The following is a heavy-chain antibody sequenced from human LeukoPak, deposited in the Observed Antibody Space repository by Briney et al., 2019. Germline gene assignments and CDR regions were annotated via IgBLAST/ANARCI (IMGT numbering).Heavy chain of an antibody. CDR3: ARSTSGYCSGVTCYLDS. Sequence: ASVKVSCKASGYTFTTYYMHWVRQAPGQGLEWMGIINPSGGSTSYAQKFQGRVTMTRDTSTSTVYMELSSLRSEDTAVYYCARSTSGYCSGVTCYLDSWGQGTLVTVSS. CDR1: GYTFTTYY. V-gene: IGHV1-46*01. J-gene: IGHJ4*02. D-gene: IGHD2-15*01. CDR2: INPSGGST.